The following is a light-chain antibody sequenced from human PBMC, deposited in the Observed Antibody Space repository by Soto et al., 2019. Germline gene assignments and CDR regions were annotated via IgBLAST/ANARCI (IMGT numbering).Light chain of an antibody. CDR1: SSDVGGYNF. J-gene: IGLJ2*01. CDR3: TSYTTSSTQV. CDR2: DVS. V-gene: IGLV2-14*03. Sequence: QSALTQPASVSGSPGQSITISCTGTSSDVGGYNFVSWYQQHPGKAPKLMIYDVSNRPSGVSYRFSGSTSGNTASLTISGLQAEDEADDYCTSYTTSSTQVFGGGTKLTVL.